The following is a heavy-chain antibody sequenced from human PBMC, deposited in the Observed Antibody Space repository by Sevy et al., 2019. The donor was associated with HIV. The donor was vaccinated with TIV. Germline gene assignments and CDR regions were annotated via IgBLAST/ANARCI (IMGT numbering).Heavy chain of an antibody. V-gene: IGHV3-15*01. CDR1: GFTFSNAW. CDR3: TTGATGGPTDY. Sequence: GGSLRLSCVASGFTFSNAWMSWVRQAPGKGLEWVGRIKSKTDGGTTDYAAPVKGRFTISRDDSKNTLYLQMNSLKTGDTAVYYCTTGATGGPTDYWGQGTLVTVSS. J-gene: IGHJ4*02. D-gene: IGHD7-27*01. CDR2: IKSKTDGGTT.